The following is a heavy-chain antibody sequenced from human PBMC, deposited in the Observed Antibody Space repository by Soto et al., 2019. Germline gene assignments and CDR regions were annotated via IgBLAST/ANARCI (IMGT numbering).Heavy chain of an antibody. J-gene: IGHJ4*02. CDR3: ATNYGSGSTHFDY. Sequence: QVQLVQSGAEVKKPGSSVKVSCTASRGTFSYNTISWVRQAPGQGLEWMGRVIPMVGMSSYAQKFQGRLTITADKSTSTGYMVLNSLRPEDTAVYYWATNYGSGSTHFDYWGQGTLVTVSS. CDR1: RGTFSYNT. V-gene: IGHV1-69*02. D-gene: IGHD3-10*01. CDR2: VIPMVGMS.